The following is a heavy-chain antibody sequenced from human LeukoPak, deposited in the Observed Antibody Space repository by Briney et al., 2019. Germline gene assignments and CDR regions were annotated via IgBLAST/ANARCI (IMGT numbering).Heavy chain of an antibody. Sequence: GGSLRLSCAASGFTFSSYSMNWVRQAPGKGLEWLSYITGGTTTITYYADSVKGRFTISRDNAKNSLYLQMNSLRAEDTAVYFCARDLSVGAKPDLGFDYWGQGTLVTVSS. J-gene: IGHJ4*02. CDR1: GFTFSSYS. CDR3: ARDLSVGAKPDLGFDY. CDR2: ITGGTTTIT. D-gene: IGHD1-26*01. V-gene: IGHV3-48*04.